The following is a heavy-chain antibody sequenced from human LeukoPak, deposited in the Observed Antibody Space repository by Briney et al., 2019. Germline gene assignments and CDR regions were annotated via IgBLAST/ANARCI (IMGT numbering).Heavy chain of an antibody. V-gene: IGHV4-31*03. J-gene: IGHJ4*02. CDR2: IYYSGST. CDR3: AREEYSGYVEA. Sequence: PSQTLSLTCTVSGGSISSGGYYWSWIRQHPGKGLEWIGYIYYSGSTSYNPSLKSRVTISVDTSKNQFSLKLSSVTAADTAVYYCAREEYSGYVEAWGQGTLVTVSS. D-gene: IGHD5-12*01. CDR1: GGSISSGGYY.